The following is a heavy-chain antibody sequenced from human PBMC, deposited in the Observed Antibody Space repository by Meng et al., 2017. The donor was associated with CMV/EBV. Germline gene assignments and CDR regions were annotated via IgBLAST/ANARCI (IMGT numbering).Heavy chain of an antibody. Sequence: GESPKIPCVASGFTFDNFWMHVVRQAPGPGPVWVFVINSYGSITNYADSVKGRFTITRDNAKNTVHLQMNSLTAEDSALYYCGRIGTGLASRHDNWGQGTLVTVSS. V-gene: IGHV3-74*01. CDR2: INSYGSIT. CDR3: GRIGTGLASRHDN. D-gene: IGHD3/OR15-3a*01. CDR1: GFTFDNFW. J-gene: IGHJ4*02.